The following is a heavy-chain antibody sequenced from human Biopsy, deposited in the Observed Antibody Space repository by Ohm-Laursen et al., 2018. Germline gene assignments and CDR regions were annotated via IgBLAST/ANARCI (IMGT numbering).Heavy chain of an antibody. V-gene: IGHV1-69*11. D-gene: IGHD2-2*01. CDR3: AREAIGYQLPCDD. CDR2: IIPILRTT. J-gene: IGHJ4*02. CDR1: TGTFNSYG. Sequence: SVKVSCKSPTGTFNSYGIIWVRQAPGQGLEWMGRIIPILRTTAYAQTFLGRVTITADSPTSTVDMELTSLTSDDTAVYFCAREAIGYQLPCDDWGQGTLVNVSS.